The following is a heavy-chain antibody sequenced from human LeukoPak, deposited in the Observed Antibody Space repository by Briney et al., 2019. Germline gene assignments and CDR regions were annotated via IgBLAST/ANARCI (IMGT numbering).Heavy chain of an antibody. D-gene: IGHD3-10*01. CDR1: GFSFTSSA. CDR2: ISVGSGNT. J-gene: IGHJ6*04. V-gene: IGHV1-58*01. CDR3: AADRLLWFGELPIHGMDV. Sequence: ASVKVSCKASGFSFTSSAVQWVQQAPGESLECILWISVGSGNTNYAQKFQERVTITRDMSTSTAYMELSSLRSEDTAVYYCAADRLLWFGELPIHGMDVWGKGTTVTVSS.